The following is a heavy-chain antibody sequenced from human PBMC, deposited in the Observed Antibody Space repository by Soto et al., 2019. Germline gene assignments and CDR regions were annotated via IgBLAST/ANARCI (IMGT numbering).Heavy chain of an antibody. CDR3: AKDPSLTGNDAFDI. V-gene: IGHV3-23*01. Sequence: GGSLILSSAASGFTFISYAMGWVRQAPGKGLEWVSAISGSGGSTYYADSVKGRFTISRDNSKNTLYLQMNSLRAEDTAVYYCAKDPSLTGNDAFDIWGQGTMVTVSS. CDR2: ISGSGGST. J-gene: IGHJ3*02. CDR1: GFTFISYA. D-gene: IGHD3-9*01.